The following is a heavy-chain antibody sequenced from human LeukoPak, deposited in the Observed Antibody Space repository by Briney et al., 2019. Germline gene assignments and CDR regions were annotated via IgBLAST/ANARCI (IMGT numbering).Heavy chain of an antibody. Sequence: PGGSLRLSCAASGFTFSSYAMSWVRQAPVKGLEWVSAISGSGGSTYYADSVKGRFTISRDNSKNTLYLQMNSLRAEDTAVYYCAKDIGSSSWPPEPHWFDPWGQGTLVTVSS. CDR2: ISGSGGST. V-gene: IGHV3-23*01. CDR1: GFTFSSYA. J-gene: IGHJ5*02. CDR3: AKDIGSSSWPPEPHWFDP. D-gene: IGHD6-13*01.